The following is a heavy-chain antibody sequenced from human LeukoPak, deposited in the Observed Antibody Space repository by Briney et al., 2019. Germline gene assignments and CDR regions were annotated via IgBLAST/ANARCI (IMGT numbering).Heavy chain of an antibody. CDR3: ARGGSGWNFDY. D-gene: IGHD6-19*01. Sequence: SETLSLTCAVSGGFISSSNWWSWVRQPPGKGLEWIGEIYYSGSTNYNPSLKSRVTISVDKSKKQFSLKLSSVTAADTAVYYCARGGSGWNFDYWGQGTLVTVSS. CDR2: IYYSGST. V-gene: IGHV4-4*02. J-gene: IGHJ4*02. CDR1: GGFISSSNW.